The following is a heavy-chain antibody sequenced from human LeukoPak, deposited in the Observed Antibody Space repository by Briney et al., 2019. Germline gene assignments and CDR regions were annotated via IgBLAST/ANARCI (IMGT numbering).Heavy chain of an antibody. CDR1: GGSISSSSYY. Sequence: SETLSLTCTVSGGSISSSSYYWGWIRQPPGKGLEGIGSIYYSGSTYYNPSLKSRVTISVDTSKNQFSLKLSSVTAADTAVYYCARLPADHYDYWGQGTLVTVSS. J-gene: IGHJ4*02. V-gene: IGHV4-39*01. CDR2: IYYSGST. CDR3: ARLPADHYDY. D-gene: IGHD2-2*01.